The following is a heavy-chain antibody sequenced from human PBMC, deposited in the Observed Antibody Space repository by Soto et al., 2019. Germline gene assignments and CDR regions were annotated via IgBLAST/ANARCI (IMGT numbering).Heavy chain of an antibody. J-gene: IGHJ4*02. CDR2: IRSKAYGGTT. Sequence: GGSLRLSCTASGFTFGDYAMSWFRQAPGKGLEWVGFIRSKAYGGTTEYAASVKGRFTISRDDSKSIAYLQMNSLKTEDTAVYYCTREDIVVVPAAIKNVVAASAYWGQGTLVTVSS. V-gene: IGHV3-49*03. D-gene: IGHD2-2*01. CDR3: TREDIVVVPAAIKNVVAASAY. CDR1: GFTFGDYA.